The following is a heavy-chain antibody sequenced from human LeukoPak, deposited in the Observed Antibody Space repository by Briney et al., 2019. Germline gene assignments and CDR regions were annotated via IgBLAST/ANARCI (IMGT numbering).Heavy chain of an antibody. Sequence: GGSLRVSCAASGFTLSGYAMHWVRQGPGKGLGWVAVISSDKNYNHYADYVRVRFTRHRYNSTHTSYLQINSLKTADTSLYYCARVFTDVDAAFAATPLDSWGQGTLVTVSS. V-gene: IGHV3-30*04. CDR1: GFTLSGYA. J-gene: IGHJ4*02. CDR2: ISSDKNYN. D-gene: IGHD2-15*01. CDR3: ARVFTDVDAAFAATPLDS.